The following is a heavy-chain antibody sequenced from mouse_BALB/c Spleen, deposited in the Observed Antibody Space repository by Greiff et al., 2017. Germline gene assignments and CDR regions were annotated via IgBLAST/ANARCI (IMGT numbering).Heavy chain of an antibody. CDR1: GFNIKDTY. D-gene: IGHD4-1*01. J-gene: IGHJ2*01. CDR2: IDPANGNT. Sequence: EVQLVESGAELVKPGASVKLSCTASGFNIKDTYMHWVKQRPEQGLEWIGRIDPANGNTKYDPKFQGKATITADTSSNTAYLQLSSLTSEDTAVYYCARTGTGDYWGQGTTLTVSS. V-gene: IGHV14-3*02. CDR3: ARTGTGDY.